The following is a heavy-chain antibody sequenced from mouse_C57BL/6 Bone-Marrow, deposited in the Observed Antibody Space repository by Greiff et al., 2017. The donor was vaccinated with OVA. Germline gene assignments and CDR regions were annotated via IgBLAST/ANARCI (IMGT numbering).Heavy chain of an antibody. CDR2: ISYDGSN. J-gene: IGHJ1*03. CDR1: GYSITSGYY. CDR3: ARENGNYGGWYFDV. V-gene: IGHV3-6*01. D-gene: IGHD2-1*01. Sequence: EVQLVESGPGLVKPSQSLSLTCSVPGYSITSGYYWNWIRQFPGNKLEWMGYISYDGSNNYNPSLKNRISITRDTSKNQFFLKLNSVTTEDTATYYCARENGNYGGWYFDVWGTGTTVTVSS.